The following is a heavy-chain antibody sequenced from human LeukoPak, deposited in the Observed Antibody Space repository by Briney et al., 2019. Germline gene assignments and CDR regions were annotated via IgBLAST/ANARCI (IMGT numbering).Heavy chain of an antibody. J-gene: IGHJ4*02. CDR2: IFHSGTT. CDR1: GYSISSGYY. V-gene: IGHV4-38-2*02. D-gene: IGHD3-10*01. Sequence: SETLSLTCTVSGYSISSGYYWGWIRQPPGKGLEWIGSIFHSGTTYSNPSLQGRVTLSVDTSKNQFSLNLTSVTAADMAIYYCASPNGVSIDYWGQGILVTVSS. CDR3: ASPNGVSIDY.